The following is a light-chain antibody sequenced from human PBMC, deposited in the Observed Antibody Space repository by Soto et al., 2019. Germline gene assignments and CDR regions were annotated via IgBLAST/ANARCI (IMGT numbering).Light chain of an antibody. J-gene: IGKJ1*01. V-gene: IGKV1-5*03. CDR2: QAS. CDR1: QAISSS. Sequence: DIQVTQSPSTLSGSVGDRVTITCRASQAISSSLAWYQQKPGQAPKLLIYQASTLKSGVPSRFRGSGSGTEFTLTISSLTPDDFETYYCQHYNSYSEAFGQGTKVDIK. CDR3: QHYNSYSEA.